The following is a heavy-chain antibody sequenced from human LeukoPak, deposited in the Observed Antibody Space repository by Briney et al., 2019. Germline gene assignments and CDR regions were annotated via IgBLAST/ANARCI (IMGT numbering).Heavy chain of an antibody. Sequence: PSETLSLTCTVSGGSISYYYWSWIRQPPGKGLEWIGYIYYSGSTNYNPSLKSRVTISVDTSKNQFSLKLSSATAADTAVYYCARHPDSSVTHRGAFDIWGQGTMVTVSS. CDR2: IYYSGST. D-gene: IGHD6-19*01. V-gene: IGHV4-59*08. J-gene: IGHJ3*02. CDR3: ARHPDSSVTHRGAFDI. CDR1: GGSISYYY.